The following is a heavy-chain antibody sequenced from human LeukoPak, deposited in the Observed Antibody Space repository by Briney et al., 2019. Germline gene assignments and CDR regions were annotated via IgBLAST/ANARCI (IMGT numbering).Heavy chain of an antibody. Sequence: GGSLRLSCAASGFTFSSYWMSWVRQAPGRGLEWVANIKQDGSEKYYVDSVKGRFTISRDNAKNSLYLQMNSLRAEDTAVYYCARGGTMVRGARNWFDPWGQGTLVTVSS. CDR3: ARGGTMVRGARNWFDP. CDR2: IKQDGSEK. V-gene: IGHV3-7*01. CDR1: GFTFSSYW. J-gene: IGHJ5*02. D-gene: IGHD3-10*01.